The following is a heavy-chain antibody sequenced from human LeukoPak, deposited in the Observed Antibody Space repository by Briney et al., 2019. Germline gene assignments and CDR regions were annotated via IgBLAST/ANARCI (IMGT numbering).Heavy chain of an antibody. CDR3: ARGSGNNDY. CDR1: AGTFSIYA. Sequence: ASVTLSFTCSAGTFSIYAISWVRQAPGQGLEWMGRIIPILGIANYAQKFQVRVTITADKSTSTAYMELSSLRSEDTAVYYCARGSGNNDYWGQGTLVTVSS. V-gene: IGHV1-69*04. D-gene: IGHD3-10*01. J-gene: IGHJ4*02. CDR2: IIPILGIA.